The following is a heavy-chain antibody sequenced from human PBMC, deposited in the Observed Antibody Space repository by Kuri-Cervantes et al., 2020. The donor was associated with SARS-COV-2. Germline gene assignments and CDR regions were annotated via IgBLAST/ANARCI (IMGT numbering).Heavy chain of an antibody. Sequence: ASVKVSCKASGYTFTGYYMHWVRQAPGQGLEWMGWINLNSGGTNYAQKFQGRVTMTRDTSISTAYMELSRLRSDDTAVYYCARASLFVDFWSGYYDYWAREPWSPSPQ. V-gene: IGHV1-2*02. D-gene: IGHD3-3*01. CDR2: INLNSGGT. CDR1: GYTFTGYY. J-gene: IGHJ4*02. CDR3: ARASLFVDFWSGYYDY.